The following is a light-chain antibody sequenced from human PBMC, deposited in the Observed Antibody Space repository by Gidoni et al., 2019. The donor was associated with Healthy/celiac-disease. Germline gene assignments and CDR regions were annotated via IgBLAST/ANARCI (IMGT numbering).Light chain of an antibody. CDR2: DDS. CDR1: NIGSKS. CDR3: QVWDSSRPWV. V-gene: IGLV3-21*03. J-gene: IGLJ3*02. Sequence: SYVLTQPPSVSVAPGKTARITCGGNNIGSKSVHWYQQKPGQAPVLVVYDDSDRPSGNPERFSGSNSGNTATLTISRVEAGDEADYYCQVWDSSRPWVFGGGTKLTVL.